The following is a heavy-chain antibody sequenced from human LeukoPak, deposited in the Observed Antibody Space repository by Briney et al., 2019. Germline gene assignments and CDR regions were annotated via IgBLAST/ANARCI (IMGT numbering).Heavy chain of an antibody. CDR1: GYTFTSYY. V-gene: IGHV1-46*01. D-gene: IGHD2-2*01. J-gene: IGHJ6*04. CDR3: ARDKGRTSPHWGMDV. CDR2: INPSGGST. Sequence: GALVKVSCKASGYTFTSYYMHWVRQAPGQGLEWMGIINPSGGSTSYAQKFQGRVTMTRDTSTSTVYMELSSLRSEDTAVYYCARDKGRTSPHWGMDVWGKGTTVTVSS.